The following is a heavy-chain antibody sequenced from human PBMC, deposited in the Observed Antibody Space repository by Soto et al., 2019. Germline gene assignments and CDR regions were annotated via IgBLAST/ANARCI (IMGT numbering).Heavy chain of an antibody. Sequence: GGSLRLSCADSGFIFSNYAMSWVRQSPGKGLEWVSSISSSGGNIYYADSVKGRFTISRDNSKNTLYLQMNSLRAEDTAVYYCAKHFPPLTTAGDLNWFDPWGQGTLVTVSS. V-gene: IGHV3-23*01. J-gene: IGHJ5*02. CDR2: ISSSGGNI. CDR1: GFIFSNYA. D-gene: IGHD6-13*01. CDR3: AKHFPPLTTAGDLNWFDP.